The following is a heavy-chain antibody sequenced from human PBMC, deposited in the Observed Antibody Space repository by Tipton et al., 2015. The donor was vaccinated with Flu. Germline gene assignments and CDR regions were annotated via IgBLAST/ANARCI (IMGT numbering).Heavy chain of an antibody. CDR2: VHRSGNG. D-gene: IGHD6-13*01. V-gene: IGHV4-38-2*02. CDR1: GDSIGSPYF. J-gene: IGHJ6*02. Sequence: TLSLTCSVSGDSIGSPYFWGWVRKPPGGGLEWIGNVHRSGNGYYKPSLKSRVSISVDTSKNQFSLELTSVTAADTAMYYCARGPLPDSNWYNGMDVWGQGTTVTVSS. CDR3: ARGPLPDSNWYNGMDV.